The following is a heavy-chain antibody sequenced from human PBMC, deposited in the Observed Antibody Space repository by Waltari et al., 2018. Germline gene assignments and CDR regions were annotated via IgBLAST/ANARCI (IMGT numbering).Heavy chain of an antibody. CDR2: IIPIFGTA. CDR1: GGTFSSYA. J-gene: IGHJ4*02. D-gene: IGHD6-6*01. CDR3: AGEYSSSIGGGQFDY. V-gene: IGHV1-69*13. Sequence: QVQLVQSGAEVKKPGSSVKVSCKASGGTFSSYAISWVRQAPGQGLEWMGGIIPIFGTANYAQKFQVRVSMTADESTSTAYMGLSSLGSEDTAVYYCAGEYSSSIGGGQFDYWGQGTLVTVSS.